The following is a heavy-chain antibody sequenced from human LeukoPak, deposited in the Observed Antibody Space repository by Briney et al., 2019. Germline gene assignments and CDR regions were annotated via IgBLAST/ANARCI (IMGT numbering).Heavy chain of an antibody. CDR2: INPNSGGT. CDR3: ATGRFGELSNWFDP. D-gene: IGHD3-10*01. V-gene: IGHV1-2*06. Sequence: ASVKVSCKASGYTFTGYYMHWVRQAPGQGLEWMGRINPNSGGTNYAQKFQGRVTMTEDTSTDTAYTELSSLRSEDTAVYYCATGRFGELSNWFDPWGQGTLVTVSS. CDR1: GYTFTGYY. J-gene: IGHJ5*02.